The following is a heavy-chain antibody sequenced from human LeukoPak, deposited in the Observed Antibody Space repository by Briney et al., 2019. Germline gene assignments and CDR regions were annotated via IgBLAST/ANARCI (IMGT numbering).Heavy chain of an antibody. CDR2: INHSGST. D-gene: IGHD3-22*01. CDR3: ARSGASATYNYYDRKGSFDY. CDR1: GGSFSGYY. J-gene: IGHJ4*02. Sequence: PSETLSLTCAVYGGSFSGYYWSWIRQPPGKGLEWIGEINHSGSTNYNPSLKSRVTISVDTSKNQFSLKLSSVTAADTAVYYCARSGASATYNYYDRKGSFDYWGQGTLVTVSS. V-gene: IGHV4-34*01.